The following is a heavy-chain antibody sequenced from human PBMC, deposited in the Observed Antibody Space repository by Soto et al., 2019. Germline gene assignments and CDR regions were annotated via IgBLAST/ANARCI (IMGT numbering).Heavy chain of an antibody. V-gene: IGHV1-2*02. CDR2: INPNSGGT. CDR3: ARAVAVAGIDV. J-gene: IGHJ6*02. Sequence: ASVKGSWKACGYTFTGYYMHWGRQAPGQGLEWMGWINPNSGGTNDAQKFQGRVTMTRDTSISTAGTELSRPRSDDTAVYYCARAVAVAGIDVWGQGTTVTVSS. CDR1: GYTFTGYY. D-gene: IGHD6-19*01.